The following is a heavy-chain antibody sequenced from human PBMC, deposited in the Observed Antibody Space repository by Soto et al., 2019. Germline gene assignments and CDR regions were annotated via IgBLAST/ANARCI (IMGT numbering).Heavy chain of an antibody. CDR2: ISSSSSYI. D-gene: IGHD3-16*01. V-gene: IGHV3-21*01. CDR3: ARDWGGEGTFDY. J-gene: IGHJ4*02. CDR1: GFTLSSYS. Sequence: EVQLVESGGGLVKPGGSLRLSCAASGFTLSSYSMNWVRQAPGTGLEWFSAISSSSSYIYYADSVKGRFTISRDNAKNSLYLQMNSLRAEDTAVYYCARDWGGEGTFDYWGQGTLVTVSS.